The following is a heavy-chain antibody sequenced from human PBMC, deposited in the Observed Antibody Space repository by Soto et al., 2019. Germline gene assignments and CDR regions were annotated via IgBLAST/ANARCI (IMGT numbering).Heavy chain of an antibody. CDR1: GFSFSTYS. V-gene: IGHV3-48*02. D-gene: IGHD6-13*01. CDR3: ARCSSWLSDYYGMDV. J-gene: IGHJ6*02. CDR2: ISSSSTI. Sequence: VGALRLSCSASGFSFSTYSMNWVRQAPGKWLEWVSYISSSSTIYYADSVKGRFTISRDNAKNSLYLQMNSLRDEDTAVYYCARCSSWLSDYYGMDVWGQGTTVTVSS.